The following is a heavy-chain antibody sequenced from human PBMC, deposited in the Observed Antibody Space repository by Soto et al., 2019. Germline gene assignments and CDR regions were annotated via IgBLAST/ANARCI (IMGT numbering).Heavy chain of an antibody. V-gene: IGHV3-23*01. D-gene: IGHD1-26*01. J-gene: IGHJ4*02. CDR2: LSGGSRVT. Sequence: GSLRLSCEASGFTFSTSTMNWVRQAPGKGLEWVSGLSGGSRVTYYADSVKGRFTISRDDSKNMVFLQMNSLRSDDTAVYYCAKSGPTNYFDYWGQRSLVTVSS. CDR3: AKSGPTNYFDY. CDR1: GFTFSTST.